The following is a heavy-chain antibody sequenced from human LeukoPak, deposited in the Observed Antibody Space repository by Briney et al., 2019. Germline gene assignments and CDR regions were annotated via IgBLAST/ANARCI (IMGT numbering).Heavy chain of an antibody. CDR1: GFTFSSYS. CDR3: ARSGYYYDSSGYYYVFDY. Sequence: GGSLRLSCAASGFTFSSYSMNWVRQAPGKGLVWVSRINSDGSSTSYADSVKGRFTISRDNAKNTLYLQMNSLRAEDTAVYYCARSGYYYDSSGYYYVFDYWGQGTLVTVSS. V-gene: IGHV3-74*01. D-gene: IGHD3-22*01. J-gene: IGHJ4*02. CDR2: INSDGSST.